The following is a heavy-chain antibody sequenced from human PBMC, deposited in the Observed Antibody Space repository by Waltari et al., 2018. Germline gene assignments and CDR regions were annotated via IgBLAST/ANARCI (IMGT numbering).Heavy chain of an antibody. CDR1: GGSISSSSYY. Sequence: QLQLQESGPGLVKPSETLSLTCTVSGGSISSSSYYWGWIRQPPGKGLEWSGSIYYSGSTYYNPSLKSRVTISVDTSKNQFSLKLSSVTAADTAVYYCARRDDVNFGVVIHYSWGQGTLVTVSS. J-gene: IGHJ4*02. CDR2: IYYSGST. D-gene: IGHD3-3*01. V-gene: IGHV4-39*01. CDR3: ARRDDVNFGVVIHYS.